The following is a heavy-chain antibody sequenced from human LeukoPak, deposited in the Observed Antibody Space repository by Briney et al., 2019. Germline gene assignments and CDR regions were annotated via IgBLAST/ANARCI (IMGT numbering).Heavy chain of an antibody. J-gene: IGHJ4*02. Sequence: GGSLRLSCAASGFTFSNYEMNWVRQAPGKGLEWVSYISSSGDTIFYADSVKGRFTISGDNAKNSLYLQMNSLRAEDTAVYYCARDGANYYGSGSYSAYFDYWGQGTLVTVSS. CDR2: ISSSGDTI. V-gene: IGHV3-48*03. CDR3: ARDGANYYGSGSYSAYFDY. CDR1: GFTFSNYE. D-gene: IGHD3-10*01.